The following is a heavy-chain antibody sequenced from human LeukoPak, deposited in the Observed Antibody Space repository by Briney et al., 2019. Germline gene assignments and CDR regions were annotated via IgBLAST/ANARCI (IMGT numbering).Heavy chain of an antibody. J-gene: IGHJ4*02. CDR1: GGSISSYY. D-gene: IGHD1-26*01. CDR2: IYYSGST. Sequence: SETLSLTCTVSGGSISSYYWSWIRQPPGKGLEWIGYIYYSGSTNYNPSLRSRVTISVDTSKNQFSLKLTSVTPADTAVYYCARDLVGAANFDYWGQGTLVTVSS. CDR3: ARDLVGAANFDY. V-gene: IGHV4-59*01.